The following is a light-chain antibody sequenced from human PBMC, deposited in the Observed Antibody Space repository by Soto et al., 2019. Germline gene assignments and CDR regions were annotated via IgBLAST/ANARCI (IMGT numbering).Light chain of an antibody. Sequence: QAVVTQPPSVSGAPGQRVTISCTGSSSNIGAGYDVHWYQHLPGTAPKFLIYGSSNRPSGVPDRFSGSKSGTSASLAITGLQAEDEADYYCQSYDSSLGGYVVFGGGTKLTVL. J-gene: IGLJ2*01. CDR2: GSS. V-gene: IGLV1-40*01. CDR3: QSYDSSLGGYVV. CDR1: SSNIGAGYD.